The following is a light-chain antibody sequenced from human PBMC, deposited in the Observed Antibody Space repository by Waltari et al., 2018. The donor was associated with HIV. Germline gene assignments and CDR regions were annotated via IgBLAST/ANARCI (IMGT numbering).Light chain of an antibody. V-gene: IGKV3-20*01. Sequence: EVVLTQSPGTLSLPPGERATLSCRASRHVSITYLAWYQQKPGQAPRLLIHGASGRAPGIPERFSGGGSGTDFTLAISRLEPEDFAVYYCQQYGSSPAWTFGQGTKVEI. CDR3: QQYGSSPAWT. CDR2: GAS. CDR1: RHVSITY. J-gene: IGKJ1*01.